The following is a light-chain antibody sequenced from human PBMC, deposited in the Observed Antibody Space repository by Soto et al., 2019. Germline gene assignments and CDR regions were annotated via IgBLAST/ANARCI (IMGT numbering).Light chain of an antibody. CDR1: QSVSNW. CDR2: DAS. CDR3: QQYNNWPQT. V-gene: IGKV1-5*01. J-gene: IGKJ1*01. Sequence: DIQMTQSPSTLSASVGDRVTITCRASQSVSNWLAWYQQKRGKAPELLIYDASILKSGVPSRFSGSGSGTEFTLTISSLQSEDFAEYHCQQYNNWPQTFGQGTKVDIK.